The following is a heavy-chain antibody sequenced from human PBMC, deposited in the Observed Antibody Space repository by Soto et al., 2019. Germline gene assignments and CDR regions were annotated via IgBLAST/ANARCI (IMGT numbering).Heavy chain of an antibody. V-gene: IGHV4-31*03. CDR1: GGSITRGGYY. CDR2: VYYSGST. D-gene: IGHD6-19*01. Sequence: SETLSLTCTVSGGSITRGGYYWAWMRQHPGKGLEWIGSVYYSGSTNYNPSLESRVTMSVDTSKKQFSLKLSSVTAADTAVYYCARTRRSIAVAGDWGQGTLVTVSS. CDR3: ARTRRSIAVAGD. J-gene: IGHJ4*02.